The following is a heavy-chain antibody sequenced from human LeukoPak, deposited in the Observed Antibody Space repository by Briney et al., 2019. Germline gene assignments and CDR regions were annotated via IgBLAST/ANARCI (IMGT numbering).Heavy chain of an antibody. CDR3: AKDPRYSSSSPSSDY. J-gene: IGHJ4*02. Sequence: GGSLRLSCAASGFTFSSYAMSWVRQAPGKGLEWVSAISGSGGSTYYADSVKGRFTISRDNSKNTLYLQMNSLRAEDTAVYYCAKDPRYSSSSPSSDYWGQGTLVTVSS. CDR1: GFTFSSYA. CDR2: ISGSGGST. V-gene: IGHV3-23*01. D-gene: IGHD6-13*01.